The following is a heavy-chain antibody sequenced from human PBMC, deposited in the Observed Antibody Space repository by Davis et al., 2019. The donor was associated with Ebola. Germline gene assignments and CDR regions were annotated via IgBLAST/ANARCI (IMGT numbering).Heavy chain of an antibody. D-gene: IGHD3-10*01. CDR1: GFTFSNYG. CDR3: AKNWGLRGGSGSYFNFDY. CDR2: ISYDGSNK. J-gene: IGHJ4*02. V-gene: IGHV3-30*18. Sequence: GESLKISCAASGFTFSNYGMHWVRQAPGKGLEWVAVISYDGSNKYYADSVKGRFTISRDNSKNTLYLQMNSLRAEDTAVYYCAKNWGLRGGSGSYFNFDYWGQGTLVTVSS.